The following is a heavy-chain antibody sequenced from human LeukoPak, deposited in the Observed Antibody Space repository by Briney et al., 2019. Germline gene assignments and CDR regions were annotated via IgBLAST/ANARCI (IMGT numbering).Heavy chain of an antibody. Sequence: SETLSLTCTVSGGSISSDNYSWSWIRQPAGKGLEWIGRVYTSGSTNYNPSLKSRVTISVDTSKKQFSLKLSSVTAADTAVYYCAKKDYYYMDVWGKGTTVTVSS. CDR3: AKKDYYYMDV. CDR2: VYTSGST. CDR1: GGSISSDNYS. V-gene: IGHV4-61*02. J-gene: IGHJ6*03.